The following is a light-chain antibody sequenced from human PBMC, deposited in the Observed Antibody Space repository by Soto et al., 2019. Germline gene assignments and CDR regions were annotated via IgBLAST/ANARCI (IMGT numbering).Light chain of an antibody. CDR3: QQSYTTPFT. Sequence: DIQMTQSPSSLSASVGDRVSITCRASQSISSYLNWYQQKPGKAPKLLISAASSLQSGAPSTFSGSGSGTDFTLTISSLQPEDFATYFCQQSYTTPFTFGPGTKVDIK. CDR2: AAS. CDR1: QSISSY. V-gene: IGKV1-39*01. J-gene: IGKJ3*01.